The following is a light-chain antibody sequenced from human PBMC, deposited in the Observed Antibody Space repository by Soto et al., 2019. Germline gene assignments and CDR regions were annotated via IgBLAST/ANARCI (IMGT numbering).Light chain of an antibody. V-gene: IGKV1-39*01. CDR2: AAA. CDR3: QQAYGAPPT. Sequence: TQMTQSPLSLSASVVEKIIITCRSSRDVGSDVSWYQQKPGQAPKLLIYAAARLQTGVPSRFSGSGSGTDFTLTISSLQPEDFATYYCQQAYGAPPTFGQGTKVDIK. CDR1: RDVGSD. J-gene: IGKJ1*01.